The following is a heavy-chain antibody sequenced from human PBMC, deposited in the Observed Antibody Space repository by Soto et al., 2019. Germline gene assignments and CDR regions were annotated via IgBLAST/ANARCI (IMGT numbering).Heavy chain of an antibody. CDR3: ARAYGTGRYSRSWQGYYYGMDV. V-gene: IGHV1-69*13. D-gene: IGHD6-13*01. CDR1: GGTFSSYA. Sequence: SVKVSCKASGGTFSSYAISWVRQAPGQGLEWMGGIIPIFGTANYAQKFQGRVTITADESTSTAYLEQSSLRSEDTAVYYCARAYGTGRYSRSWQGYYYGMDVWGQ. J-gene: IGHJ6*02. CDR2: IIPIFGTA.